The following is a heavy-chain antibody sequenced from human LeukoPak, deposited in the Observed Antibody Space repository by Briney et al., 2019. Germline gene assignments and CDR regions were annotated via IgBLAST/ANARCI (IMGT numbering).Heavy chain of an antibody. V-gene: IGHV1-2*02. Sequence: ASVKVSCKASGYTFTGYYMHWVRQAPGQGLEWMGWINPNSGGTNYAQKFQGSVTMTRDTSISTAYMELSRLRSDDTAVYYCAREGLERDAFDIWGQGTMVTVSS. CDR2: INPNSGGT. J-gene: IGHJ3*02. CDR1: GYTFTGYY. D-gene: IGHD1-1*01. CDR3: AREGLERDAFDI.